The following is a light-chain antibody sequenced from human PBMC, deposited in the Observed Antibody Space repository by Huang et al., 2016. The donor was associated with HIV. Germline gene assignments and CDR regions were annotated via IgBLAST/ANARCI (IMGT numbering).Light chain of an antibody. CDR2: DAS. CDR1: QTVSKY. J-gene: IGKJ2*01. V-gene: IGKV3-11*01. CDR3: QQRDNWPPMYT. Sequence: EIVLTQSPDTLSLSPGERATLSCRPSQTVSKYLAWYQHKPGQSPRLLIYDASKRAAGIPARFSGSVSGTDFTLSISSLEPEDFAVYYCQQRDNWPPMYTFGQGTKLEIK.